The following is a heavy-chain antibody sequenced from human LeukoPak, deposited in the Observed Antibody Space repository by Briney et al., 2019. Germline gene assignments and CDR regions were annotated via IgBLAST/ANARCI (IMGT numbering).Heavy chain of an antibody. V-gene: IGHV1-2*02. CDR2: INPNSGGT. J-gene: IGHJ4*02. D-gene: IGHD3-9*01. CDR1: GGTFSSYA. Sequence: ASVKVSCKASGGTFSSYAISWVRQAPGQGLEWMGWINPNSGGTNYAQKFQGRVTMTRDTSISTAYMELSRLRSDDTAVYYCARARLGLLRYFDWLLSYWGQGTLVTVSS. CDR3: ARARLGLLRYFDWLLSY.